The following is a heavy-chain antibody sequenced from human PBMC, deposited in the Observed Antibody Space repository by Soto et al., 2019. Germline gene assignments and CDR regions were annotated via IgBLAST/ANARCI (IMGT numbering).Heavy chain of an antibody. Sequence: PSETLSHSCSVSGGSISSGGYYWRWIRQHAGKGLEWIGYIYYSGSTNYNPSLKSRVTISVDTSKNQFSLKLSSVTAADTAVYYCARGGIAGYYYYYYMDVWGKGTTVTVSS. CDR1: GGSISSGGYY. V-gene: IGHV4-61*08. D-gene: IGHD6-13*01. CDR3: ARGGIAGYYYYYYMDV. J-gene: IGHJ6*03. CDR2: IYYSGST.